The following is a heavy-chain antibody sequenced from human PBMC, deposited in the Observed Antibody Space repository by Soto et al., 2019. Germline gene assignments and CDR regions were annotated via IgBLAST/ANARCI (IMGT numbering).Heavy chain of an antibody. CDR3: ARQGIGAREYHSRNLDV. CDR1: GFSFNDHA. J-gene: IGHJ6*02. CDR2: ISYDGSNK. V-gene: IGHV3-30-3*01. Sequence: QVHLVESGGGVVQPGRSLRLSCAASGFSFNDHAIHWVRQAPGRGLEWVALISYDGSNKYFADSVKGRFTISRDNSKNTLSLHMNSLRREDTAVYYCARQGIGAREYHSRNLDVWGQGTLVTVSS. D-gene: IGHD6-6*01.